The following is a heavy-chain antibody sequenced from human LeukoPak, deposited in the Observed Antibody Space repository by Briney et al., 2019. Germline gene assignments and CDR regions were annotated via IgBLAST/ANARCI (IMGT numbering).Heavy chain of an antibody. CDR2: MNPNSGNT. D-gene: IGHD6-13*01. CDR3: ARAGGIAAAGTD. Sequence: ASVKVTCKASGYTFTSYDINWVRQATGQGLEWMGWMNPNSGNTGYAQKFQGRVAMTRNTSISTAYMELSSLRSEDTAVYYCARAGGIAAAGTDWGQGTLVTVSS. J-gene: IGHJ4*02. CDR1: GYTFTSYD. V-gene: IGHV1-8*01.